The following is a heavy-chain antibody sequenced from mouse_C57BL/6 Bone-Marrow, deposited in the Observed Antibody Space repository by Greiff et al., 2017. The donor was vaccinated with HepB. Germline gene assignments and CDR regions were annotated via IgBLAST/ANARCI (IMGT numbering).Heavy chain of an antibody. V-gene: IGHV1-19*01. CDR1: GYTFTDYY. Sequence: VQLQQSGPVLVKPGASVKMSCKASGYTFTDYYMNWVKQSHGKSLEWTGVINPYNGGTSYNQKFKGKATLTVDKSSSTAYMELNSLTSEDSAVYYCARSYYGHWYFDVWGTGTTVTVSS. J-gene: IGHJ1*03. CDR2: INPYNGGT. D-gene: IGHD1-1*01. CDR3: ARSYYGHWYFDV.